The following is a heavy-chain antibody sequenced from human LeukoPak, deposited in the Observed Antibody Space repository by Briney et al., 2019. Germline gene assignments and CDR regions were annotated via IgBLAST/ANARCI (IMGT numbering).Heavy chain of an antibody. V-gene: IGHV4-59*01. CDR3: ARDRGTYTYGAFDY. D-gene: IGHD3-16*01. J-gene: IGHJ4*02. Sequence: SETLSLTCTVSGGSTDHYFCNWIRQTPGKGLEWIGYVYYSGSTVYNPSLQSRVSISIDTSKKQISLKLSSVTAADTAVYYCARDRGTYTYGAFDYWGQGTLVSVSS. CDR2: VYYSGST. CDR1: GGSTDHYF.